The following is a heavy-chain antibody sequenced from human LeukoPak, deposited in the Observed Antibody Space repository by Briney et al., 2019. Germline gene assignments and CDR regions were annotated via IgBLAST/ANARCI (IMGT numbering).Heavy chain of an antibody. CDR1: GDSISSYY. CDR2: IYDSGKT. CDR3: AREVRRFGELLFDY. D-gene: IGHD3-10*01. Sequence: SETLSLTCTVSGDSISSYYWSWIRQPPGKGLEWIGYIYDSGKTNYNASLISRVTISVDTSKNQFSLKLTSVTPADTAVYYCAREVRRFGELLFDYWGQGTLVTVSS. J-gene: IGHJ4*02. V-gene: IGHV4-59*01.